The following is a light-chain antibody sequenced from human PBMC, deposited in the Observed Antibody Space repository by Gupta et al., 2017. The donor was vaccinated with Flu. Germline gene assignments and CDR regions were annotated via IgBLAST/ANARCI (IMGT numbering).Light chain of an antibody. CDR2: KAS. CDR1: QSLVYSDGDSY. Sequence: DGVLTQSPLSLPVTLGQPASISCRSSQSLVYSDGDSYVSWFHQRPGQSPRRLIYKASNRDTGVPDRISGSGSGTDFTLKISRVEAEDVGVYYCMHRKRWPWTFGQGTKVEIK. CDR3: MHRKRWPWT. V-gene: IGKV2-30*01. J-gene: IGKJ1*01.